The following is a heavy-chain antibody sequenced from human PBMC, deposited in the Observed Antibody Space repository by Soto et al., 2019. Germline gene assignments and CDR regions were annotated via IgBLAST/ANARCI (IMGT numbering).Heavy chain of an antibody. V-gene: IGHV3-30*18. J-gene: IGHJ4*02. CDR3: AKDSGGAAEDY. CDR1: GFTFSSYG. D-gene: IGHD3-16*01. Sequence: PGGSLRLSCAASGFTFSSYGMHWVRQAPGKGLEWVAVISYDGSNKYYADSVKGRFTISRDNSKNTLYLQMNSLRAEDTAVYYWAKDSGGAAEDYWGQGTLVTV. CDR2: ISYDGSNK.